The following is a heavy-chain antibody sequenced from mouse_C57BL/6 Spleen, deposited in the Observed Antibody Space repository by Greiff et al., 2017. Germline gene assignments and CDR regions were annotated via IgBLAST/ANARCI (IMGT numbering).Heavy chain of an antibody. CDR2: INPSSGYT. J-gene: IGHJ4*01. Sequence: VQLQQSGAELARPGASVKMSCKASGYTFTSYTMHWVKQRPGQGLEWIGYINPSSGYTKYNQKFKDKATLTADKSSSTAYMQLSSLTSEDSAVYYCARGYSNLAMDYWGQGTSVTVSS. CDR1: GYTFTSYT. CDR3: ARGYSNLAMDY. V-gene: IGHV1-4*01. D-gene: IGHD2-5*01.